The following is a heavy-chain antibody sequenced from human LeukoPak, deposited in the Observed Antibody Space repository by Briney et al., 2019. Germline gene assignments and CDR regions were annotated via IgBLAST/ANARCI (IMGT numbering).Heavy chain of an antibody. CDR2: INHSGTT. D-gene: IGHD2-2*01. V-gene: IGHV4-34*01. J-gene: IGHJ6*04. Sequence: SETLSLTCAVYGGSFSGYYWNWIRQPPGKGLEWIGEINHSGTTNYNPSLKSRVTISVDTSKNRFSLRLSAVTAADTAVYHCARGLRLPSRSAPAVPHVWAKGTTVTVSA. CDR1: GGSFSGYY. CDR3: ARGLRLPSRSAPAVPHV.